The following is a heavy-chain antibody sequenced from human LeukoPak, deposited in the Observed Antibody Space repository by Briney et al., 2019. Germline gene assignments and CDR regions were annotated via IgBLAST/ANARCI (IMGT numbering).Heavy chain of an antibody. J-gene: IGHJ4*02. CDR3: ARVAKERVGGVYYFDY. D-gene: IGHD1-1*01. V-gene: IGHV3-13*01. CDR1: GFTFSDYD. Sequence: GGSLRLSCAASGFTFSDYDMHWVRQATGKGLEWVSAIGTAGDTYYTGSVKGRFTISRENAKNSLYLQMNSLRAGNTAVYYCARVAKERVGGVYYFDYWGQGTLVTVSS. CDR2: IGTAGDT.